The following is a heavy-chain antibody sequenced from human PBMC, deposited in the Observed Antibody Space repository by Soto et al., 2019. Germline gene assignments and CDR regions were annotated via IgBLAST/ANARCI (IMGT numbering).Heavy chain of an antibody. J-gene: IGHJ4*02. V-gene: IGHV3-48*02. D-gene: IGHD3-22*01. CDR2: ISSSSSTI. CDR1: GFTFSSYS. Sequence: PGGSLRLSCAASGFTFSSYSMNWVRQAPGKGLEWVSYISSSSSTIYYADSVKGRFTISRDNAKNSLYLQMNSLRDEDTAVYYCARTRRRSSGYHYRWDYWGQGSLVPVSS. CDR3: ARTRRRSSGYHYRWDY.